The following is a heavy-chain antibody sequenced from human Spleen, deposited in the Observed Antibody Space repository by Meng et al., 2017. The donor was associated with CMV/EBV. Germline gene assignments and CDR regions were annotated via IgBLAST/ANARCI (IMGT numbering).Heavy chain of an antibody. V-gene: IGHV3-7*04. CDR3: VRGYSTNWNQPAYFDY. CDR2: INQDGSET. D-gene: IGHD1-1*01. CDR1: GFTFSSNW. Sequence: GESLKISCAVSGFTFSSNWMTWVRQAPGKGLEWVANINQDGSETYYVDSVKGRFTISRDNAKDSLYLQLNSLRAEDTAVYYCVRGYSTNWNQPAYFDYWGQGALVTVSS. J-gene: IGHJ4*02.